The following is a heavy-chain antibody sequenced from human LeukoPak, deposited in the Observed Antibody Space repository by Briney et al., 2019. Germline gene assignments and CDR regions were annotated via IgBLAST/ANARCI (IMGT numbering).Heavy chain of an antibody. CDR1: GFTFSSYS. V-gene: IGHV3-21*01. Sequence: GGSLRLSCAASGFTFSSYSMNWVRQAPGKGLEWVSSISSSSSYIYYADSVKGRFTISRDNAENPLYLQMNSLRAEDTAVYYCARRDSSGYYYYYPLDYWGQGTLVTVSS. CDR2: ISSSSSYI. J-gene: IGHJ4*02. D-gene: IGHD3-22*01. CDR3: ARRDSSGYYYYYPLDY.